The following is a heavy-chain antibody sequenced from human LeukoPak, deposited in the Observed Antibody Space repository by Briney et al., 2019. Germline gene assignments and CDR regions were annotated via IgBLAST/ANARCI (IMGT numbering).Heavy chain of an antibody. CDR2: ISYDGSNK. V-gene: IGHV3-30-3*01. CDR3: AKANLRTSWPVGEYDS. D-gene: IGHD1-14*01. Sequence: GGSLRLSCAASGFTFSSYAMHWVRQAPGKGLEWVAVISYDGSNKYYAGSVKGRFTISRDNSKITLYLQMNSLRAEDTAVYYCAKANLRTSWPVGEYDSWGQRNLVTVSS. CDR1: GFTFSSYA. J-gene: IGHJ4*02.